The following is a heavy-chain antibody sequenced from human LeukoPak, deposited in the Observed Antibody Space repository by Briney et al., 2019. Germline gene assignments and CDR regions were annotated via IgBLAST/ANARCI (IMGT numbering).Heavy chain of an antibody. CDR1: GFTFSSHT. J-gene: IGHJ4*02. D-gene: IGHD6-13*01. V-gene: IGHV3-23*01. Sequence: GGSLRLSCAASGFTFSSHTMSWVRQAPGKGLEWVSGISGSGVNTYHANSVKGRFTISRDKFMNTLYLQMNSLRAEDTAVYYCAKDWEAAGNKVHYWGQGTLVTVSS. CDR2: ISGSGVNT. CDR3: AKDWEAAGNKVHY.